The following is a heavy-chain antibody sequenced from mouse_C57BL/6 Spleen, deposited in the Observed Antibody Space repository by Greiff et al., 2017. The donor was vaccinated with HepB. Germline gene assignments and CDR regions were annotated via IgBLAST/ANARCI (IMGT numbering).Heavy chain of an antibody. V-gene: IGHV1-5*01. Sequence: VQLQQSGTVLARPGASVKLSCKTTGYTFTSYWMHWVKQRPGQGLEWIGAIYPGNSDTSYNQKFKGKAKLTAVTSASTAYMKLSSLTNEDSAVYYCTKEGITTVVDTDYWYFDVWGKGTTVTVSS. J-gene: IGHJ1*03. CDR1: GYTFTSYW. CDR3: TKEGITTVVDTDYWYFDV. CDR2: IYPGNSDT. D-gene: IGHD1-1*01.